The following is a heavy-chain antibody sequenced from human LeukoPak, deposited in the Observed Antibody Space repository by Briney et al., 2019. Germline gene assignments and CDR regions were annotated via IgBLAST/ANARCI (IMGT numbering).Heavy chain of an antibody. CDR3: ARDGYNSGYFDY. Sequence: SETLSLTCTVSGASISSGGYYWNWLRQPPGKGLEWIGYIYYSRSTSYSPSLKSRLTISVDTSKNQFSLKLSSVTAADTAVYYCARDGYNSGYFDYWGQGTLVTVSS. D-gene: IGHD5-24*01. CDR2: IYYSRST. V-gene: IGHV4-30-4*01. CDR1: GASISSGGYY. J-gene: IGHJ4*02.